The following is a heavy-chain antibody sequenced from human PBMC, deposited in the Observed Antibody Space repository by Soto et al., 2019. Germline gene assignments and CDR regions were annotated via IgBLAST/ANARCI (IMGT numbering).Heavy chain of an antibody. J-gene: IGHJ5*02. V-gene: IGHV4-59*01. D-gene: IGHD6-6*01. Sequence: PSETLSLTCTFSGGSIISYYWSWIRQPPGKGLEWIGYIYYSGSTNYNPSLKSRVTISVDTSKNQFSLKLSSVTAADTAVYYCARAQRGVAARLSWFDPWGQGTLVTVSS. CDR1: GGSIISYY. CDR3: ARAQRGVAARLSWFDP. CDR2: IYYSGST.